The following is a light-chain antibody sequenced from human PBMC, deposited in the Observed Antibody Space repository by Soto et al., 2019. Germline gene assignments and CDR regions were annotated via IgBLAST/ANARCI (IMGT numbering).Light chain of an antibody. CDR1: QSVSSY. CDR3: QQRLI. V-gene: IGKV3-11*01. J-gene: IGKJ4*01. Sequence: EIVLTQSPATLSLSPGERATLSCRASQSVSSYLAWYQQKPGQAPRLLIYDASNRATGIPARFSGSGSGTDFTLTISSLEPEDFAVYYCQQRLIFVGGTKVEIK. CDR2: DAS.